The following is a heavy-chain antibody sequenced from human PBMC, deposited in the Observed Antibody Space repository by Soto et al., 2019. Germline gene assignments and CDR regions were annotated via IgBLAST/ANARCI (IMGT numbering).Heavy chain of an antibody. J-gene: IGHJ4*02. CDR2: ISGSGGST. CDR3: AKDTLRYFDWLLPNPSPFDY. D-gene: IGHD3-9*01. Sequence: GGSLRLSCAASGFTFSSYAMSWVRQAPGKGLEWVSAISGSGGSTYYADSVKGRFTISRDNSKNTLYLQMNSLRAEDTAVYYCAKDTLRYFDWLLPNPSPFDYWGQGTLVTISS. V-gene: IGHV3-23*01. CDR1: GFTFSSYA.